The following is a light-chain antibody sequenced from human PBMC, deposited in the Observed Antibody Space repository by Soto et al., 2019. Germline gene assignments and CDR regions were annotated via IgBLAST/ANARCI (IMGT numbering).Light chain of an antibody. CDR3: QQANRFPLT. J-gene: IGKJ4*01. CDR2: AAS. CDR1: QGIASW. Sequence: DIQMTQSPSSLSASVGDRVTITCRASQGIASWLDWYQQKPGKAPKLLIYAASSLQSGFPSRFSGSGSGTNFTLTINSLQPEDFATYYCQQANRFPLTFGGGTKVEIK. V-gene: IGKV1-12*01.